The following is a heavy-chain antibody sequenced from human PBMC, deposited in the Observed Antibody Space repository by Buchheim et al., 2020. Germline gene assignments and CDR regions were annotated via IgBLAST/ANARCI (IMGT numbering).Heavy chain of an antibody. V-gene: IGHV3-33*01. CDR3: ARDQARNYDFWSGYYLPLFAFDY. CDR1: GFTFSSYG. J-gene: IGHJ4*02. CDR2: IWYDGSNK. Sequence: QVQLVESGGGVVQPGRSLRLSCAASGFTFSSYGMHWVRQAPGKGLEWVAVIWYDGSNKYYADSVKGRFTISRDNSKNTLYLQMNSLRAEDTAVYYCARDQARNYDFWSGYYLPLFAFDYWGQGTL. D-gene: IGHD3-3*01.